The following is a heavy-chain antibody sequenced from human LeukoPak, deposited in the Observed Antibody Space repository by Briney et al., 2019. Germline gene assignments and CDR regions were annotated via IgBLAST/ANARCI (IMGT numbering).Heavy chain of an antibody. D-gene: IGHD3-16*01. CDR2: ITWNSDNI. CDR1: GFTFDDYA. V-gene: IGHV3-9*03. J-gene: IGHJ6*03. CDR3: AKGGGGRLIYYYYMDV. Sequence: GGSLRLSCAASGFTFDDYAMHWVRQASGKGLEWVPGITWNSDNIEYADSVKGRFTISGDNAKTSLYLQMNSLRAEDMALYYCAKGGGGRLIYYYYMDVWGKGTTVTVSS.